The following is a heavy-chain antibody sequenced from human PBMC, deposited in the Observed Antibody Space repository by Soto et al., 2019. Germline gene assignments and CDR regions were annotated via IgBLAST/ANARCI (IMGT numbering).Heavy chain of an antibody. D-gene: IGHD3-3*01. CDR2: IYYSGST. J-gene: IGHJ1*01. Sequence: PSETLSLTCTVSGGSISSSSYYWGWIRQPPGKGLEWIGSIYYSGSTYYNPSLKSRVTISVDTSKNQFSLKLSSVTAADTAVYYCARDRFGVVILEHWGQGTLVTVSS. CDR3: ARDRFGVVILEH. V-gene: IGHV4-39*02. CDR1: GGSISSSSYY.